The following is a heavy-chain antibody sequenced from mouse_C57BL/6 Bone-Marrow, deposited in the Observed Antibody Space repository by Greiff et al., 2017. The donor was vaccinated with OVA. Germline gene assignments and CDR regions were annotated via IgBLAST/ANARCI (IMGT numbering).Heavy chain of an antibody. Sequence: EVQVVESGGGLVQPGGSLKLSCAASGFTFSDFYLYWIRQTPEKRLEWVAYISNGGGSTYYPDTVKGRFTISRDNAKNTLYLPMSRLKSEDTAMYYCARLDAMDYWGQGTSVTVSS. CDR1: GFTFSDFY. CDR3: ARLDAMDY. J-gene: IGHJ4*01. CDR2: ISNGGGST. V-gene: IGHV5-12*01.